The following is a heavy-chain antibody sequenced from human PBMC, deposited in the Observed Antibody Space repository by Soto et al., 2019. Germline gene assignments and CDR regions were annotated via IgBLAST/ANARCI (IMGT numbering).Heavy chain of an antibody. Sequence: EVQLVESGGGLVQPGGSLRLSCAASGFTFSSYSMNWVRQAPGKGLEWVSYISSSSYTIYYADSVKGRFTISRDNAKNSLYLQMNSLRAEDTALYYCARAQCGGDCYSPDYWGQGTLVTVSS. D-gene: IGHD2-21*02. CDR1: GFTFSSYS. CDR2: ISSSSYTI. CDR3: ARAQCGGDCYSPDY. J-gene: IGHJ4*02. V-gene: IGHV3-48*01.